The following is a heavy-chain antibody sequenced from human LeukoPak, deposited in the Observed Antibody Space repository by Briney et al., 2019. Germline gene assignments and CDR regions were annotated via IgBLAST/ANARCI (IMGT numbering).Heavy chain of an antibody. CDR1: GGSFSGSY. Sequence: SETLSLTCAVSGGSFSGSYWSLIRQPPGKGLEWIGEVDHSANTYYNPSLQSRVTISVDTSKNQFSLKLSSVTAADTAVYYCAQSGGSSWYKGTDYYYMDVWGKGTTVTVSS. CDR3: AQSGGSSWYKGTDYYYMDV. D-gene: IGHD6-13*01. J-gene: IGHJ6*03. V-gene: IGHV4-34*01. CDR2: VDHSANT.